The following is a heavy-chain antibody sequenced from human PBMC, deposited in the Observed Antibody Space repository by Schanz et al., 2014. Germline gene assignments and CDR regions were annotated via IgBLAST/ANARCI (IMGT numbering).Heavy chain of an antibody. J-gene: IGHJ6*02. Sequence: QVRLVQSGAELKMPGATVKVSCETSGYTFTNYGVSWVRQAPGQGPEWMGRIIPILGIGNDAQKFQGRVTITADKSTSTAYMELKSLRSADTAVYYCATIGVNDYWRFGLDLWGQGTTVTVSS. CDR2: IIPILGIG. CDR1: GYTFTNYG. V-gene: IGHV1-69*04. D-gene: IGHD3-16*01. CDR3: ATIGVNDYWRFGLDL.